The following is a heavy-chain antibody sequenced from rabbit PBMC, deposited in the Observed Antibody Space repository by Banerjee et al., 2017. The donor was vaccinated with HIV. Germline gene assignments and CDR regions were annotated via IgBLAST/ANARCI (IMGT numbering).Heavy chain of an antibody. D-gene: IGHD6-1*01. Sequence: QEQLKESGGGLVQPGGSLKLSCKASGFDFSSYAITWVRQAPGKGLEYIGYITYRGSAYYASWVNGRFTISSDNAQNTVDLQMNSLTAADTATYFCASYYSDGYAGDAYATGGYYFNLRGPGTLVTVS. CDR2: ITYRGSA. J-gene: IGHJ4*01. CDR1: GFDFSSYA. CDR3: ASYYSDGYAGDAYATGGYYFNL. V-gene: IGHV1S29*01.